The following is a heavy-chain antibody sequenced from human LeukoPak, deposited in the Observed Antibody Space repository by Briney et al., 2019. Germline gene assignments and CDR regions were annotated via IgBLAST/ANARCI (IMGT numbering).Heavy chain of an antibody. D-gene: IGHD2-15*01. J-gene: IGHJ4*02. V-gene: IGHV3-23*01. Sequence: AGSLRLSCAASGFTFSAYGMSWIRQVPGKGLEWVSADSVYGGGPYYADSVNGRFTMSRDNPENTVYLQMDSLRAEDTALYYCAKEDVGAAPHFWGQGTLVTVSS. CDR3: AKEDVGAAPHF. CDR1: GFTFSAYG. CDR2: DSVYGGGP.